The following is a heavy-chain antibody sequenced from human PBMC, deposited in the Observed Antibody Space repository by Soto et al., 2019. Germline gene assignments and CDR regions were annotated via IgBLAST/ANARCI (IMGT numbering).Heavy chain of an antibody. CDR3: TTRGTMVRGVIYPYYYGMDV. CDR1: GFTFSNAW. D-gene: IGHD3-10*01. J-gene: IGHJ6*02. V-gene: IGHV3-15*01. CDR2: IKSKTDGGTT. Sequence: GGSLRLSCAAPGFTFSNAWMSWVRQAPGKGLEWVGRIKSKTDGGTTDYAAPVKGRFTISRDDSKNTLYLQMNSLKTEDTAVYYCTTRGTMVRGVIYPYYYGMDVWGQGTTVTVSS.